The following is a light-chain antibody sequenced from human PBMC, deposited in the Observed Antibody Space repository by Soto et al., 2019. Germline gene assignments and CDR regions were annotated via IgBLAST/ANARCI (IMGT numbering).Light chain of an antibody. CDR1: SSDVGSYNL. J-gene: IGLJ1*01. Sequence: SALTQPASVSGSPGQSITISCTGTSSDVGSYNLVSWYQQHPGKAPKVMIYEVSKRPSGVPNRFSGSKSGNTASLTISGLQAEDEADYYCCSYAGSSTYVLGTGTKVTVL. V-gene: IGLV2-23*02. CDR3: CSYAGSSTYV. CDR2: EVS.